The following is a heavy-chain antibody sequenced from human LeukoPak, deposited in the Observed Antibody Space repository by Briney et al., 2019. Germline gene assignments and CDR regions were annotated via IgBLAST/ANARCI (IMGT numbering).Heavy chain of an antibody. CDR2: IISRGDTT. J-gene: IGHJ4*02. CDR3: ARGRGYCTGASCDIDY. Sequence: PGVSLRLSCAASGFTFNRWSMNWDRQAPGKGLEWVSNIISRGDTTHYAGSVKGRFSISRDNAKSSVFLQLNSLRAEDTAVYYCARGRGYCTGASCDIDYWGQGTLVTVSS. V-gene: IGHV3-48*04. CDR1: GFTFNRWS. D-gene: IGHD2-8*02.